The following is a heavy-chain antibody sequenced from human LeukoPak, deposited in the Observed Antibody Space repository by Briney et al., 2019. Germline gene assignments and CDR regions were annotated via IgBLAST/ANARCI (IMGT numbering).Heavy chain of an antibody. V-gene: IGHV1-69*06. J-gene: IGHJ4*02. CDR3: ARAYCVGDCTVLHIYFDN. CDR2: IIPIFGTA. D-gene: IGHD2-21*02. Sequence: SVKVSCKASGGTFSSYAISWVRQAPGQGLEWMGGIIPIFGTANYAQKFQGRVTITADKSTSTAYMELSSLRSEDTAVYYCARAYCVGDCTVLHIYFDNWGQGTLVTVSS. CDR1: GGTFSSYA.